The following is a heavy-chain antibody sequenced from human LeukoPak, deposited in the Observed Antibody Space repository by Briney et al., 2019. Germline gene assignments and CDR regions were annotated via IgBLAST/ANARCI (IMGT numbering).Heavy chain of an antibody. CDR1: GFTFMNFA. Sequence: GRSLRLSCATSGFTFMNFAMHWVRQAPGKGLEWVAVISNDGKAEYYADSVKGRFSVSRDNSKNTLYLQMNSLRGEDTAVYYCARDRAAGYWGQGTLVTVSS. CDR3: ARDRAAGY. CDR2: ISNDGKAE. D-gene: IGHD2-15*01. J-gene: IGHJ4*02. V-gene: IGHV3-30*04.